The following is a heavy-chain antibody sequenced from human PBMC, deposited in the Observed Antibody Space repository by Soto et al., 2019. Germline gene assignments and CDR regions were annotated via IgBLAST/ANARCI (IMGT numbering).Heavy chain of an antibody. CDR1: GYTFTSYG. V-gene: IGHV1-24*01. CDR3: ATDHLDWLLGAFDI. Sequence: GASVKVSCKASGYTFTSYGISWVRQAPGKGLEWMGGFDPEDGETIYAQKFQGRVTMTEDTSTDTAYMELSSLRSEDTAVYYCATDHLDWLLGAFDIWGQGTMVTVSS. CDR2: FDPEDGET. J-gene: IGHJ3*02. D-gene: IGHD3-9*01.